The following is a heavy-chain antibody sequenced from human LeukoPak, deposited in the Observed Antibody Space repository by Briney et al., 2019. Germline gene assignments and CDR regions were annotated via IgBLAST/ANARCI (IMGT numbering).Heavy chain of an antibody. CDR1: GYTFTGYY. D-gene: IGHD3-22*01. J-gene: IGHJ4*02. CDR2: INPNSGGT. V-gene: IGHV1-2*06. Sequence: ASVKVSCKASGYTFTGYYMHWVRQAPGPGLEWMGRINPNSGGTNYAQKFQGRVTMTRDTSISTAYMELSRLRSDDTAVYYCARGGYYYDSSGYLNFGYWGQGTLVTVSS. CDR3: ARGGYYYDSSGYLNFGY.